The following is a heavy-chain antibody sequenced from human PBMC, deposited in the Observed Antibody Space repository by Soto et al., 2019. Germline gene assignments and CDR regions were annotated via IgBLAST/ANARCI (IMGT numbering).Heavy chain of an antibody. CDR2: IEYNAKNR. V-gene: IGHV3-33*05. Sequence: QVQLVESGGGVVQPGTSLRLSCTASGFTFNSYGIHWVRQAPGKGMEWLALIEYNAKNRFYADSVKGRFSISRDNSRNTVYLQVNGLRAEDTAVYYCAREVDDDCSGTRCFHYYGLDVWGQGTTVIFSS. D-gene: IGHD2-15*01. J-gene: IGHJ6*02. CDR1: GFTFNSYG. CDR3: AREVDDDCSGTRCFHYYGLDV.